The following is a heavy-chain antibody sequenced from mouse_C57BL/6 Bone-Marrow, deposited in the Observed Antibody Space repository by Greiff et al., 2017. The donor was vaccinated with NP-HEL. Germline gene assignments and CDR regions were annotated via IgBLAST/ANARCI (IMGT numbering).Heavy chain of an antibody. CDR2: INPSSGYT. Sequence: QVQLKQSGAELAKPGASVKLSCKASGYTFTSYWMHWVKQRPGQGLEWIGYINPSSGYTKYNQKFKDKATFTADKSSSTAYMQLSSLTYEDSAVYYCASDGYFDYWGQGTTLTVSS. J-gene: IGHJ2*01. V-gene: IGHV1-7*01. CDR3: ASDGYFDY. CDR1: GYTFTSYW. D-gene: IGHD2-3*01.